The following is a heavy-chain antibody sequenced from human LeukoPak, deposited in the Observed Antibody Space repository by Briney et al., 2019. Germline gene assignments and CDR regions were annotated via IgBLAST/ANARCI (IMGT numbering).Heavy chain of an antibody. D-gene: IGHD1-26*01. J-gene: IGHJ3*02. CDR3: ARHRSGSYWRAFDI. CDR2: IYYSGST. Sequence: SETLSLTCTVSGGSISGYYWSWIRQPPGKGLEWIGYIYYSGSTNYNPSLKSRVTISVDTSKNQFSLKLSSVTAADTAVYCCARHRSGSYWRAFDIWGQGTMVTVSS. CDR1: GGSISGYY. V-gene: IGHV4-59*08.